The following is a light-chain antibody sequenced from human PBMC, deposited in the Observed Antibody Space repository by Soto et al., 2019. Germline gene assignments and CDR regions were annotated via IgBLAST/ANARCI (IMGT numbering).Light chain of an antibody. CDR3: NSYTTHSSLHV. CDR1: SSDIGGYDH. J-gene: IGLJ1*01. CDR2: DVS. Sequence: QSALTQPASVSGSPGQSITISCTGTSSDIGGYDHVSWYQQYPGKAPKLMIYDVSNRPSGVSERFTGSTYATAASLTTSALQAEDEAYYSSNSYTTHSSLHVFGSGSTLTVL. V-gene: IGLV2-14*01.